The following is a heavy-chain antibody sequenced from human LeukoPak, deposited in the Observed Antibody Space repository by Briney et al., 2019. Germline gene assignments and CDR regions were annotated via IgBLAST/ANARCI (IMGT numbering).Heavy chain of an antibody. D-gene: IGHD3-10*01. CDR1: GGTFSSYA. CDR3: ARGRKSMVRGVHFDY. V-gene: IGHV1-69*05. Sequence: AASVKVSCKASGGTFSSYAISWVRQAPGQGLEWMGGIIPIFGTANYAQKFQGRVTITTDESTSTAYMELSSLRSEDTAVYYCARGRKSMVRGVHFDYWGQGTLVTVSS. J-gene: IGHJ4*02. CDR2: IIPIFGTA.